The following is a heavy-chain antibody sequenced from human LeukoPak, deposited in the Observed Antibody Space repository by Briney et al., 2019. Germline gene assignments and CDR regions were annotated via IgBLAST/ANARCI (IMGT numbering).Heavy chain of an antibody. Sequence: GSSVKVSCKASGGTFSSYAISWVRQAPGQGLEWMGGIIPIFGTANYVQKFQGRVTITTDESTSTAYMELSSLRSEDTAVYYCGIQLWLPPPRYYMDVWGKGTTVTVSS. CDR1: GGTFSSYA. V-gene: IGHV1-69*05. CDR2: IIPIFGTA. CDR3: GIQLWLPPPRYYMDV. J-gene: IGHJ6*03. D-gene: IGHD5-18*01.